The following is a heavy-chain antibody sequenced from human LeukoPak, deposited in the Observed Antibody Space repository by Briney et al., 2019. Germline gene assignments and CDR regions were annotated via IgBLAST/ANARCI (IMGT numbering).Heavy chain of an antibody. V-gene: IGHV3-30*02. Sequence: GGSLRLSCAASGFTFSSYGMHWVRQAPGKGLEWVAVIWYDGSNKYYADSVKGRFTISRDNSKNTLYLQMNSLRAEDTAVYYCAKEGYSYGWFDYWGQGTLVTVSS. CDR2: IWYDGSNK. D-gene: IGHD5-18*01. CDR1: GFTFSSYG. CDR3: AKEGYSYGWFDY. J-gene: IGHJ4*02.